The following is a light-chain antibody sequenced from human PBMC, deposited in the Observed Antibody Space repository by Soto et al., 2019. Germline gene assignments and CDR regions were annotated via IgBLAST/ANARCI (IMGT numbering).Light chain of an antibody. CDR2: DVS. Sequence: QSALTQPRSVSGSPGQSVTISCTGTSNDVGGYNFVSWYQQHPGKFPKLFIYDVSRRPSGVPDRFSCSKSGNTASLTISGLHAEDEADYYCSSYAGSYTLVFGGGTKLTVL. CDR1: SNDVGGYNF. V-gene: IGLV2-11*01. CDR3: SSYAGSYTLV. J-gene: IGLJ2*01.